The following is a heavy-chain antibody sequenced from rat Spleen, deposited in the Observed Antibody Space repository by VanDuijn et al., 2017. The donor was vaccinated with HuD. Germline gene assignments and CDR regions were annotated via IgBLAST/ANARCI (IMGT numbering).Heavy chain of an antibody. CDR2: IIYDDSRT. CDR3: ATGGTTTGDY. J-gene: IGHJ2*01. Sequence: EVQLVESGGGLVQPGRSLKLSCVASGFTFSDYNMAWVRQAPEKGLDWVATIIYDDSRTYYRDSVKGRFTISRDNAKSTLYLQMDSLRSEDTATYYCATGGTTTGDYWGQGVMVTVSS. CDR1: GFTFSDYN. D-gene: IGHD1-10*01. V-gene: IGHV5S10*01.